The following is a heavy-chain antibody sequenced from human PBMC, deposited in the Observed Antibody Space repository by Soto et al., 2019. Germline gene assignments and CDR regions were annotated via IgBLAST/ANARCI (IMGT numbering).Heavy chain of an antibody. D-gene: IGHD2-21*02. CDR1: GGSISSSSYY. V-gene: IGHV4-39*01. CDR3: ARHVRRGVTLENVFDI. CDR2: IYYSGST. J-gene: IGHJ3*02. Sequence: PSETLSLTCTVSGGSISSSSYYWGWIRQPPGKGLEWIGSIYYSGSTYYNPSLKSRVTISVDTSKNQFSLKLSSVTAADTAVFYCARHVRRGVTLENVFDIWGQGTMVTVSS.